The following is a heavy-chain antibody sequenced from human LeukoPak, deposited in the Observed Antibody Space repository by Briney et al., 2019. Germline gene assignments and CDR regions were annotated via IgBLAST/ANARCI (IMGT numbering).Heavy chain of an antibody. CDR1: GFTFSSNS. CDR3: ARGGVSSAWYFVY. CDR2: ISSSSSYI. J-gene: IGHJ4*02. D-gene: IGHD6-19*01. Sequence: GGSLRLSCAASGFTFSSNSMNWVRQAPGKGLEWVSSISSSSSYIYYADSVKGRFTISRDNAKNSLYLQMNSLRAEDTAVYYCARGGVSSAWYFVYWGQGTLVTASS. V-gene: IGHV3-21*01.